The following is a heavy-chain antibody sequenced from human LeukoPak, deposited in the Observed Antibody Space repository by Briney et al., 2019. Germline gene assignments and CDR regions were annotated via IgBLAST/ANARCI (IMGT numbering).Heavy chain of an antibody. V-gene: IGHV4-4*07. Sequence: SETLSLTCNVSGGSISNYYWCWIRQPAGKGLEWIGRIFTSASTTYNPSLKSRVTLSVDASKNQCSLRLSSLTAADTAVYYCARGRYCSATICSGGDAFDIWGQGTVVTVSS. CDR3: ARGRYCSATICSGGDAFDI. J-gene: IGHJ3*02. CDR1: GGSISNYY. CDR2: IFTSAST. D-gene: IGHD5-24*01.